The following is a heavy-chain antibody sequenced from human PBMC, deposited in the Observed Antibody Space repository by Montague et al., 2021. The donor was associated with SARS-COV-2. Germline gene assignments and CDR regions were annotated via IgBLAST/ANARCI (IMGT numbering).Heavy chain of an antibody. Sequence: SLRLSCAASGFIFTGYQLHWVRQAPGKGLEWVSYISEGSGFVILHADSGRGRFTISRDNAKTSLYLQMESLSAEDTAIYYCATDTAGEEDLQYWGQGALVTVSS. J-gene: IGHJ4*02. CDR3: ATDTAGEEDLQY. CDR1: GFIFTGYQ. D-gene: IGHD3/OR15-3a*01. V-gene: IGHV3-48*03. CDR2: ISEGSGFV.